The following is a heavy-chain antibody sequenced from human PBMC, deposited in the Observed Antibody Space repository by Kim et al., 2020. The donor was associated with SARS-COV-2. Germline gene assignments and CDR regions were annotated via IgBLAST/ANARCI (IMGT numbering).Heavy chain of an antibody. Sequence: GGSLRLSCVASGFTFSNYAMSWVRQAPGKGLEWVSAISGNGVNTYYADSVKGRFTISRDSSKNTLYLRMNSLRAEDTAIYYCAKDRALGGGSCFDYWGQGTLVAVSS. D-gene: IGHD2-15*01. V-gene: IGHV3-23*01. CDR3: AKDRALGGGSCFDY. CDR1: GFTFSNYA. CDR2: ISGNGVNT. J-gene: IGHJ4*02.